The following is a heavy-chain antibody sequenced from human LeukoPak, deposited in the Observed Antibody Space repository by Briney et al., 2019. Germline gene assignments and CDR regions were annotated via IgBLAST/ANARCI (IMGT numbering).Heavy chain of an antibody. J-gene: IGHJ4*02. CDR1: GGSISSGGYY. V-gene: IGHV4-31*03. D-gene: IGHD4-23*01. CDR2: IYYSGST. Sequence: PSETLSLTCTVSGGSISSGGYYWSWIRQHPGKGLEWIGYIYYSGSTYYNPSLKSRVTISVDTSKNQFSLKLSSVTAADTAVYYCARGKVGYGGNSKVSYYFDYWGQGTLVTVSS. CDR3: ARGKVGYGGNSKVSYYFDY.